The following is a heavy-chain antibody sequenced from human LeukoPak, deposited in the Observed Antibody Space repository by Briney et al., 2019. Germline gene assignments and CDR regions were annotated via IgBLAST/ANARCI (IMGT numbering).Heavy chain of an antibody. CDR1: VYTFIDYH. CDR3: ARGPSHGGFDI. V-gene: IGHV1-2*02. D-gene: IGHD4-23*01. CDR2: INTNSGAT. Sequence: GASVKVSCKASVYTFIDYHIHWIRQAPGQGLEWMGDINTNSGATRYARSFQGRVALSRDTSVSTAYMELSSLRSDDTAVYYCARGPSHGGFDIWGQGTMVTVSS. J-gene: IGHJ3*02.